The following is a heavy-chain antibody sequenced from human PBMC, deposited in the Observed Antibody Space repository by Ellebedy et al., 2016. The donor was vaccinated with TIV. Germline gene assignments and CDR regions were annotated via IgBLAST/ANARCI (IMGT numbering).Heavy chain of an antibody. CDR1: GFTFTNFA. Sequence: PGGSLRLSCAASGFTFTNFAMTWVRQAPGKGLEWVSAITAGGNTHYADSVKGRFTISRDNSKNTLYLHMNSLRAEDTAVYYCARDRSYYDTLTGEEVTAFDHWGQGSLVTVSS. D-gene: IGHD3-9*01. CDR3: ARDRSYYDTLTGEEVTAFDH. CDR2: ITAGGNT. V-gene: IGHV3-23*01. J-gene: IGHJ4*02.